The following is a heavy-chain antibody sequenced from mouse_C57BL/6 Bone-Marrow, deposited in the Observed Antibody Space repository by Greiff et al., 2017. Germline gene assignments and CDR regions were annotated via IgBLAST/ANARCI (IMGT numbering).Heavy chain of an antibody. J-gene: IGHJ2*01. V-gene: IGHV1-47*01. D-gene: IGHD5-1*01. Sequence: QVQLQQSDAELVKPGASVKMSCKASGYTFTTYPIEWMKQNHGKSLEWIGNFHPYNDDTKYNEKFKGKATLTVEKSSNTVYLELSRLTSDDSAVYYCARSSTFFYYFDYWGQGTTLTVSS. CDR2: FHPYNDDT. CDR1: GYTFTTYP. CDR3: ARSSTFFYYFDY.